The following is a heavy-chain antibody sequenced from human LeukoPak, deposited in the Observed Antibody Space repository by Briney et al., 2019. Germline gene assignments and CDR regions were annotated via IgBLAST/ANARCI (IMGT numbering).Heavy chain of an antibody. Sequence: PGRSLRLSCAASGFSISTYGLHWVRQAPGKGLEWVAVIWHDGSNKYYADSVKGRFTISRDSSKNMLYLQMNSLRAEDTAAYYCARGKTTVTTGGLVYWGQGTLVIVSS. CDR2: IWHDGSNK. CDR1: GFSISTYG. V-gene: IGHV3-33*01. D-gene: IGHD4-17*01. CDR3: ARGKTTVTTGGLVY. J-gene: IGHJ4*02.